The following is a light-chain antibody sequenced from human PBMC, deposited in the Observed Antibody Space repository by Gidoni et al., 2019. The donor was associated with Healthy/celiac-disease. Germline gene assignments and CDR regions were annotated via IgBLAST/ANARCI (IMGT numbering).Light chain of an antibody. J-gene: IGKJ2*04. CDR1: QSISSY. Sequence: DTHMPQSPSPLSASVGDRGTITCRASQSISSYLNWYQQKPGKAPKLLIYAASSLQSGIPSRFSGSGSGTDFTLTISRLQPEDVATYYCQQSYSTFKSSFGQGTKLEIK. V-gene: IGKV1-39*01. CDR2: AAS. CDR3: QQSYSTFKSS.